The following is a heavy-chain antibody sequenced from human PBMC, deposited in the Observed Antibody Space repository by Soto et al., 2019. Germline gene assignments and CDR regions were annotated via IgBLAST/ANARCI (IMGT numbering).Heavy chain of an antibody. J-gene: IGHJ6*02. D-gene: IGHD6-13*01. Sequence: IRQAPGRGPEGLQYIGGSGSSTNYEDSVKGRFTISRDNAQNSRYLQMNSLSADATAVYYCARVDVIAAPGTVAVWGQG. CDR2: IGGSGSST. CDR3: ARVDVIAAPGTVAV. V-gene: IGHV3-11*06.